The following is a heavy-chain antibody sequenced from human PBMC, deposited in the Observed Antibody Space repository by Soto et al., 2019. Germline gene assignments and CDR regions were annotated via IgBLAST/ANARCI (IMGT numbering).Heavy chain of an antibody. V-gene: IGHV3-33*01. CDR2: IWYDGSNK. CDR3: ARALSIAAAGTKPYGMDV. J-gene: IGHJ6*02. CDR1: GFTFSSYG. Sequence: PGGSLRLSCAASGFTFSSYGMHWVRQAPGKGLEWVAVIWYDGSNKYYADSVKGRFTISRDNSKNTLYLQMNSLRAEDTAVYYCARALSIAAAGTKPYGMDVWGQGTTVTVSS. D-gene: IGHD6-13*01.